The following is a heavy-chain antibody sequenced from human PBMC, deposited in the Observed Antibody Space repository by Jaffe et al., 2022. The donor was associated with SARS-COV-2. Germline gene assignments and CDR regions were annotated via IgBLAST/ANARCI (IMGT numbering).Heavy chain of an antibody. J-gene: IGHJ4*02. V-gene: IGHV3-15*01. CDR2: IKSKTDGGTT. CDR1: GFTFSNAW. CDR3: TTVKGYDFWSGYYNRYGFY. D-gene: IGHD3-3*01. Sequence: EVQLVESGGGLVKPGGSLRLSCAASGFTFSNAWMSWVRQAPGKGLEWVGRIKSKTDGGTTDYAAPVKGRFTISRDDSKNTLYLQMNSLKTEDTAVYYCTTVKGYDFWSGYYNRYGFYWGQGTLVTVSS.